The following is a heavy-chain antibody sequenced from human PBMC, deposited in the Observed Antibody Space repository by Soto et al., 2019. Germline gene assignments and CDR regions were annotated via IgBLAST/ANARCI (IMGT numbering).Heavy chain of an antibody. D-gene: IGHD2-2*01. CDR1: GFTFSTYN. CDR3: ARVRDAFGMDV. Sequence: GGSLRLSCVGSGFTFSTYNMNWVRQAPGKGLEWVSSISSRSTSIDYADSVKGRFTISRDNAKNSLSLQMNSLRAEDTAVYYCARVRDAFGMDVRGQGTTVTVSS. J-gene: IGHJ6*02. V-gene: IGHV3-21*01. CDR2: ISSRSTSI.